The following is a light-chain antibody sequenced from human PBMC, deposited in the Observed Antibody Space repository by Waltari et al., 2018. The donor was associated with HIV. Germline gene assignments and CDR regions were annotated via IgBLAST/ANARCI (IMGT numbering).Light chain of an antibody. Sequence: DIVLTQSPGPLSLSPGEGGTLSCRASESVSSSNFLAWYQQKPGQAPRLLIYAASSRATGIPDRFSGSGSGTDFTLTISRLEPEDFAVYYCQQYGSSPLTFGGGTKVEIK. V-gene: IGKV3-20*01. CDR2: AAS. CDR1: ESVSSSN. J-gene: IGKJ4*01. CDR3: QQYGSSPLT.